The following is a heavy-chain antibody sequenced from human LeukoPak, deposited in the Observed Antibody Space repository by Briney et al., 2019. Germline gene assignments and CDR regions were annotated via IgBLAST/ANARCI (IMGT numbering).Heavy chain of an antibody. Sequence: GGSLRLSCAASDFTFSTYGMSWVRKAPGKGQGWLSHISVSGTTIHYADSVKGRLAIFRDNAKNSVYLQMTSLRGEDRALYYCAKDATAVPGTVYMDVWGKGTTVTISS. D-gene: IGHD2-2*01. CDR2: ISVSGTTI. V-gene: IGHV3-48*01. J-gene: IGHJ6*03. CDR3: AKDATAVPGTVYMDV. CDR1: DFTFSTYG.